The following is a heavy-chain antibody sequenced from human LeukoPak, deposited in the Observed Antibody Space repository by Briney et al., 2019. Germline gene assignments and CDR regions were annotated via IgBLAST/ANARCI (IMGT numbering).Heavy chain of an antibody. V-gene: IGHV3-23*01. J-gene: IGHJ4*02. CDR2: ISGSGGST. CDR1: GFTFSSYA. D-gene: IGHD2-8*02. Sequence: PGGSLRLSCAASGFTFSSYAMSWVRQAPGKGLEWVSAISGSGGSTYYADSVKGRFTISRDNAKNSLYLQMNSLRAEDTAVYYCARVVPGTGFFYWGQGTLVTVSS. CDR3: ARVVPGTGFFY.